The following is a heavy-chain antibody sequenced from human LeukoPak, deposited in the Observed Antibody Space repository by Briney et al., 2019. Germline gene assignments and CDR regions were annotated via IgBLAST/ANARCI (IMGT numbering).Heavy chain of an antibody. CDR3: ARVWLAFDY. CDR2: INHSGST. J-gene: IGHJ4*02. Sequence: SETLSLTCAVYGGYFSGYYWSWIRQPPGKGLEWIGEINHSGSTNYNPSLKSRVTISVDTSKNQFSLKLSSVTAADTAVYYCARVWLAFDYWGRGTLVTVSS. CDR1: GGYFSGYY. D-gene: IGHD5-18*01. V-gene: IGHV4-34*01.